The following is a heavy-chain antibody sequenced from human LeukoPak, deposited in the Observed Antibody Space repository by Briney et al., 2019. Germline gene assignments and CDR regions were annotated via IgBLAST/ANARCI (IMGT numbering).Heavy chain of an antibody. CDR1: GYTFTSFD. V-gene: IGHV1-8*01. J-gene: IGHJ5*02. Sequence: ASVKVSCKASGYTFTSFDINWVRQATGQGLEWMGWMNPNTGNIGSAQKFQGRVTMTRNTSISTAYMELSSLRSDDTAVYYCARCPSKYYDYVWGSYRNWFDPWGQGTLVTVSS. CDR2: MNPNTGNI. CDR3: ARCPSKYYDYVWGSYRNWFDP. D-gene: IGHD3-16*01.